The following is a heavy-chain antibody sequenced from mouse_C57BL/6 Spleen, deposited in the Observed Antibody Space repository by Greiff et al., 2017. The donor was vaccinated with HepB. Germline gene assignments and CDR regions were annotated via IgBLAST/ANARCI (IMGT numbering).Heavy chain of an antibody. CDR1: GYTFTSYW. CDR3: ARRVTTEYYAMDY. D-gene: IGHD2-2*01. Sequence: QVQLQQPGAELVKPGASVKLSCKASGYTFTSYWMHWVKQRPGRGLEWIGRIDPNSGGTKYNEKFKSKATLTVDKPSSTAYMQLSSLTSEDSAVYYCARRVTTEYYAMDYWGQGTSVTVSS. J-gene: IGHJ4*01. CDR2: IDPNSGGT. V-gene: IGHV1-72*01.